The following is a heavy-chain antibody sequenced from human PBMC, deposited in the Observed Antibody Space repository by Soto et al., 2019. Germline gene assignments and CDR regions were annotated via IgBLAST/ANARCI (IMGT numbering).Heavy chain of an antibody. J-gene: IGHJ5*02. V-gene: IGHV4-4*07. CDR2: IYSSGST. CDR3: ARRQRFSDWLDP. Sequence: SETLSLTCTIPGGAIGSHYWTWIRQPAGKGLEWIGRIYSSGSTQYNPSLQSRVTMSLDTSKNQFSLRLESVTAADTAVYYCARRQRFSDWLDPWGQGTLVTVYS. D-gene: IGHD3-3*01. CDR1: GGAIGSHY.